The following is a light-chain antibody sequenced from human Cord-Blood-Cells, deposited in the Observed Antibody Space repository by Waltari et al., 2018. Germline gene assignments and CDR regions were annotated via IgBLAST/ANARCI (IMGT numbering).Light chain of an antibody. V-gene: IGLV2-11*01. Sequence: SALTHRRSVPGSPGPSVTIACTGTSRDVCGFNSVSWYQQHPGKAPQLMIYGVSKRPSGVPDRFSGSKSGNTASLTISGLQAEDEADYYGCSYAGSYVVFGGGTKLTVL. CDR3: CSYAGSYVV. CDR1: SRDVCGFNS. CDR2: GVS. J-gene: IGLJ2*01.